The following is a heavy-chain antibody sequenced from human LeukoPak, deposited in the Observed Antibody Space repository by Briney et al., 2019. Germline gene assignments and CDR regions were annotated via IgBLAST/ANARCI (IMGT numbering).Heavy chain of an antibody. V-gene: IGHV3-33*01. CDR3: ARLSGYDYYYYYGMDV. CDR2: IWYDGSNK. Sequence: PGGSLRLSCAASGFTFSSYGMPWVRQAPGKGLEWVAVIWYDGSNKYYADSVKGRFTISRDNSKNTLYLQMNSLRAEDTAVYYCARLSGYDYYYYYGMDVWGQGTTVTVSS. J-gene: IGHJ6*02. D-gene: IGHD5-12*01. CDR1: GFTFSSYG.